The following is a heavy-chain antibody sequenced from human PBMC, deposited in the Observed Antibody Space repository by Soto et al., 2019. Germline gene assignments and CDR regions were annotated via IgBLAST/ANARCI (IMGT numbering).Heavy chain of an antibody. J-gene: IGHJ6*02. D-gene: IGHD6-13*01. CDR2: IYHRGST. V-gene: IGHV4-39*01. CDR1: GDSISSSRYY. CDR3: ARQQPRYYYYGMDV. Sequence: PSETLSLTCTVSGDSISSSRYYWGWVRQPPGKGLEWIGSIYHRGSTYYSPSLKSRVTISVDTSKNQFSLKLSSVTAADTAVYYCARQQPRYYYYGMDVWGQGTTVTVSS.